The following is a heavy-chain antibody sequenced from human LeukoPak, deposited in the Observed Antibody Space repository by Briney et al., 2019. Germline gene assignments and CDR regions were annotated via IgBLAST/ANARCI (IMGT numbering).Heavy chain of an antibody. J-gene: IGHJ3*02. CDR3: ASNGEDAFDI. V-gene: IGHV4-39*07. CDR2: IYYSGST. Sequence: SETLSLTCTVSGGSISSSSYYRGWIRQPPGKGLEWIGSIYYSGSTYYNPSLKSRVTISVDTSKNQFSLKLSSVTAADTAVYYCASNGEDAFDIWGQGTMVTVSS. CDR1: GGSISSSSYY.